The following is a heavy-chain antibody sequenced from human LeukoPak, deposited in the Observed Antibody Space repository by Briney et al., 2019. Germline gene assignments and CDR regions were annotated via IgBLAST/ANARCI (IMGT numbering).Heavy chain of an antibody. CDR1: GFTFCDYA. Sequence: GGSLRLSCTASGFTFCDYAMSWFRQAPGKGLEWVGFIRSKAYSGTTEYAASVKGRFTISRDDSKSIAYLQMNSLKTEDTAVYYCTREAPSGWQSYWGQGTLVTVSS. V-gene: IGHV3-49*03. CDR3: TREAPSGWQSY. D-gene: IGHD6-19*01. J-gene: IGHJ4*02. CDR2: IRSKAYSGTT.